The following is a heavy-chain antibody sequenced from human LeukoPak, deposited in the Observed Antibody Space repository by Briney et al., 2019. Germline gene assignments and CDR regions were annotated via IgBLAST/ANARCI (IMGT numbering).Heavy chain of an antibody. CDR3: ARDSPDGSGTYYNDSPDY. CDR2: INPDSGGT. V-gene: IGHV1-2*02. J-gene: IGHJ4*02. Sequence: ASVKVSCKASGYTFTGYYMHWVRQAPGQGLEWMGWINPDSGGTNYAQKFQGRVTMTRDTSISTAYLELSRLRSDDTAVYYCARDSPDGSGTYYNDSPDYWGQGTLVTVSS. CDR1: GYTFTGYY. D-gene: IGHD3-10*01.